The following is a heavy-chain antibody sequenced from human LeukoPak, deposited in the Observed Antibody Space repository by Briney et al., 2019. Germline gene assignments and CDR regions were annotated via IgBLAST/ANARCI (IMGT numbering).Heavy chain of an antibody. CDR3: ARGWEMRDYSDGFDY. CDR1: GGSFSGYY. CDR2: INHSGST. Sequence: SETLSLTCAVYGGSFSGYYWSWIRQPPGKGLEWIGEINHSGSTNYNPSLKSRVTISVDTSKNQFSLKLSSVAAADTAVYYCARGWEMRDYSDGFDYWGQGTLVTVSS. J-gene: IGHJ4*02. D-gene: IGHD4-11*01. V-gene: IGHV4-34*01.